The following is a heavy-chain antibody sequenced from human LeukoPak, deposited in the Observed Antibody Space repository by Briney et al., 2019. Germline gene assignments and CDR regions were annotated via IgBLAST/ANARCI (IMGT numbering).Heavy chain of an antibody. CDR1: GYTFTSYY. J-gene: IGHJ4*02. Sequence: ASVKVSCKASGYTFTSYYMHWVRQAPGQGLEWMGIINPSGGSTSYAQKFQGRVTMTRDTSTSTVYMELSSLRSEDTAVYYCAREMSSESGPGGGFDYWGQGTLVTVSS. CDR2: INPSGGST. V-gene: IGHV1-46*01. D-gene: IGHD3-16*01. CDR3: AREMSSESGPGGGFDY.